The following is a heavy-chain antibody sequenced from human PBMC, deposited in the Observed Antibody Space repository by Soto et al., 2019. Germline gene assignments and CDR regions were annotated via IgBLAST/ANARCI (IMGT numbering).Heavy chain of an antibody. Sequence: NPSETLSLTCAVSGGSISSSNWWSCVRQPPGKGLEWIGEIYHSGNTNYNPSLKSRVTISVDKSKNQFSLKLSSVTAADTAVYYCARGGSIEMATISDAFDIWGQGTMVTVSS. J-gene: IGHJ3*02. V-gene: IGHV4-4*02. CDR2: IYHSGNT. D-gene: IGHD5-12*01. CDR3: ARGGSIEMATISDAFDI. CDR1: GGSISSSNW.